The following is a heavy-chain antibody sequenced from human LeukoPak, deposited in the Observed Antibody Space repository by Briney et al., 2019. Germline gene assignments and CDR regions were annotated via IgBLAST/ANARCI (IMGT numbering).Heavy chain of an antibody. Sequence: GASVKVSCKASGGTFSSYAISWVRQAPGQGLEWMGGIIPIFGTANYAQKFQGRVTITTDESTSTAYMELSSLRSEDTAVYYCARGKYDYVWGSHRPGRYYFDYWGQGTLVTVSS. D-gene: IGHD3-16*02. CDR2: IIPIFGTA. CDR3: ARGKYDYVWGSHRPGRYYFDY. CDR1: GGTFSSYA. V-gene: IGHV1-69*05. J-gene: IGHJ4*02.